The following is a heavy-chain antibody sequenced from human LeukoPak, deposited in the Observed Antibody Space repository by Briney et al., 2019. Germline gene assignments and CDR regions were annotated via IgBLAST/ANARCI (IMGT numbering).Heavy chain of an antibody. V-gene: IGHV2-70*04. CDR2: IDWDDDK. D-gene: IGHD3-9*01. CDR1: GFSLSTSGMR. J-gene: IGHJ3*02. Sequence: ESGPALVKPTQTLTLTCTLSGFSLSTSGMRVSWIRQPPGKALEWLARIDWDDDKFYSTSLKTRLTISKDTSKNQVVLTMTNMDPVDTATYYCARTYYDILTGYYGGGAFDIWGQGTMVTVSS. CDR3: ARTYYDILTGYYGGGAFDI.